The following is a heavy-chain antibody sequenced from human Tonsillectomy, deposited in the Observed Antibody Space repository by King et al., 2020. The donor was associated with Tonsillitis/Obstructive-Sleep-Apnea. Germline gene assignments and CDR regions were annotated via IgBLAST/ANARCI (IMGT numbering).Heavy chain of an antibody. CDR1: GFTFSNSA. CDR3: AKAPPALPALFDY. Sequence: VQLVESGGGLVQPGESLRLSCATSGFTFSNSAMSWVRQAPETGLEWVSAISGSGGSTYYAESVKGRFTISRDNSKNTLYLDMNTLRAEDTAVYYCAKAPPALPALFDYWGQGTLVTVSS. CDR2: ISGSGGST. J-gene: IGHJ4*02. V-gene: IGHV3-23*04. D-gene: IGHD2-2*01.